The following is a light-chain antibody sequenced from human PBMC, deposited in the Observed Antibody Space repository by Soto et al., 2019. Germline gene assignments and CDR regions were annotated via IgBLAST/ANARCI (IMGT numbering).Light chain of an antibody. V-gene: IGKV1-12*01. CDR2: AAS. CDR3: QQANSFPRT. Sequence: DIQMTQSPSFVSASVGDRVTITCRASQAVSTWLAWYQQKPGDAPKLLIYAASTLQSGVPSRFSGSGSGTDFTPTIRSLQPEDFATYYCQQANSFPRTFGGGTKVDSK. CDR1: QAVSTW. J-gene: IGKJ4*01.